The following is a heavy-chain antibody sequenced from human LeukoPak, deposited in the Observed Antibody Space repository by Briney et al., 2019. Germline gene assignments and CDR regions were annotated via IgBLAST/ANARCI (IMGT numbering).Heavy chain of an antibody. Sequence: GGSLRHSCPGSGCTFSDYYMSWIRQAPGKGVEGVSYISPSDNGIYYADSVEGRLTISRDNAKNSLYLQMNSLRAEDTAVYYCARDREMATIADYWGQGTLVTVSS. D-gene: IGHD5-24*01. CDR3: ARDREMATIADY. CDR1: GCTFSDYY. J-gene: IGHJ4*02. CDR2: ISPSDNGI. V-gene: IGHV3-11*04.